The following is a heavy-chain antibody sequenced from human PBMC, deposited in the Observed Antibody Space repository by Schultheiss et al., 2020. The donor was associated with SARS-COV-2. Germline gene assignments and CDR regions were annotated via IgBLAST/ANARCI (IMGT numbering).Heavy chain of an antibody. Sequence: ASVKVSCKASGYTFNGYYMHWVRQAPGQGLEWMGRINPNSGGTNYAQKFQGRVTMTRDTSISTAYMELSRLRSDDTAVYYCAREGYYDFWSDSYTNFYGMDVWGQGTTVTVSS. CDR3: AREGYYDFWSDSYTNFYGMDV. V-gene: IGHV1-2*06. CDR2: INPNSGGT. J-gene: IGHJ6*02. CDR1: GYTFNGYY. D-gene: IGHD3-3*01.